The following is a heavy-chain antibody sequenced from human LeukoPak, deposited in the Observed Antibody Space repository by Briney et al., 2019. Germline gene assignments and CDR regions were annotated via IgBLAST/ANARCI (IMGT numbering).Heavy chain of an antibody. CDR2: IYYGGST. V-gene: IGHV4-39*01. D-gene: IGHD1-26*01. CDR3: GPLELRHPRGGCDI. J-gene: IGHJ3*02. CDR1: GGSITSNSYY. Sequence: SETLSLTCTLSGGSITSNSYYWGWIRQPPGKGLEWIVSIYYGGSTSYNPSLKSRVTISVDTSKTQFSLKLTSGTAAGTAVYCCGPLELRHPRGGCDIWGQGTMVTVSS.